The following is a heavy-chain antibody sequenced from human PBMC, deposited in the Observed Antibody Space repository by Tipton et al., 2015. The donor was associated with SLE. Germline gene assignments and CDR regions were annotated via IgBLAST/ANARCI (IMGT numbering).Heavy chain of an antibody. V-gene: IGHV5-51*01. D-gene: IGHD1-26*01. CDR2: IYPGDSDT. CDR3: ARHGLVGATSFHWFDP. J-gene: IGHJ5*02. Sequence: QLVQSGTEVKKPGESLKISCKGSGYSFTSYWIGWVRQMPGKGLEWMGIIYPGDSDTRYSPSFQGQVTISADKSISTAYLQWSSPKASDTAMYYCARHGLVGATSFHWFDPWGQGTLVTVSS. CDR1: GYSFTSYW.